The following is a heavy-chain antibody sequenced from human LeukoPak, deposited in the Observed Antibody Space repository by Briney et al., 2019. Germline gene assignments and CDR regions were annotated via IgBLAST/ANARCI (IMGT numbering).Heavy chain of an antibody. Sequence: ASVKVSCKASGYRLDNDDLDWVRQATGQGLEWMGVMNPYSGTPVSAQKFRGRLTMTRDITIGTAYMELSGLTSEDTAMYFCARGKGVGATNYFDLWGQGTLVSVSS. CDR3: ARGKGVGATNYFDL. J-gene: IGHJ4*02. D-gene: IGHD1-26*01. CDR2: MNPYSGTP. CDR1: GYRLDNDD. V-gene: IGHV1-8*01.